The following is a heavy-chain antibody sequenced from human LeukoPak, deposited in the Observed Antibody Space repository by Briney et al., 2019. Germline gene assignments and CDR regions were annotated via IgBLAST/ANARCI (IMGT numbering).Heavy chain of an antibody. CDR3: AREGATTQGNYYYYYYMDV. D-gene: IGHD1-26*01. CDR1: GFTFSNAW. CDR2: IKSKTDGGTT. Sequence: PGGSLRLSCAASGFTFSNAWMSWVRQAPGKGLEWVGRIKSKTDGGTTDYAAPVKGRFTISRDDSKNTLYLQMNSLKTEDTAVYYCAREGATTQGNYYYYYYMDVWGKGTTVTVSS. J-gene: IGHJ6*03. V-gene: IGHV3-15*01.